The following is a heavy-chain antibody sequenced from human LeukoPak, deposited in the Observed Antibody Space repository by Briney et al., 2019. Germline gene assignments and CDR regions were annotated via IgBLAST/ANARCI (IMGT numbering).Heavy chain of an antibody. J-gene: IGHJ6*03. CDR3: ARSAATPYYYYYMDV. CDR1: GGTFSSYA. D-gene: IGHD6-13*01. Sequence: SVKVSCKASGGTFSSYAISWVRQAPGQGLEWMGGIIPIFGTANYAQKFQGRVTITADKSTSTAYMELSSLRSEDTAVYYCARSAATPYYYYYMDVWGKGTTVTVSS. V-gene: IGHV1-69*06. CDR2: IIPIFGTA.